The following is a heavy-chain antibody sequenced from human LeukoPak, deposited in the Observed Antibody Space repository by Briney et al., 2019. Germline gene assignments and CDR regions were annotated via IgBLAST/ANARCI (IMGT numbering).Heavy chain of an antibody. D-gene: IGHD1-26*01. V-gene: IGHV3-23*01. Sequence: GGSLRLSCAASGFTISSYAMSWVRQAPGKGLEWVSAISGSGGSTYYADSVKGRFTISRDNSKNTLYLQMNSLRAEDTAVYYCAKDYLVGATVAYYFDYWGQGTLITVSS. CDR1: GFTISSYA. J-gene: IGHJ4*02. CDR2: ISGSGGST. CDR3: AKDYLVGATVAYYFDY.